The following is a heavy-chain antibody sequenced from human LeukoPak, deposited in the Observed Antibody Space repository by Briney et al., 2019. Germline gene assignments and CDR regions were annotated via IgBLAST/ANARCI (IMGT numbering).Heavy chain of an antibody. CDR2: ISGSGGST. J-gene: IGHJ3*02. Sequence: QPGGSLRLSCAASGCTFSSYAMSWVRQAPGKGLEWVSVISGSGGSTYYADSVRGRLTISRDNSKNTLYLQMNSLRADDTAVYYCAKSLLTTATGTGRAFDIWGQGTMVTVSS. CDR3: AKSLLTTATGTGRAFDI. D-gene: IGHD1-1*01. V-gene: IGHV3-23*01. CDR1: GCTFSSYA.